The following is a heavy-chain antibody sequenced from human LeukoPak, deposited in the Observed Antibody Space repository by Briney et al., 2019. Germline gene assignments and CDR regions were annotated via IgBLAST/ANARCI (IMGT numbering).Heavy chain of an antibody. V-gene: IGHV4-59*01. Sequence: SETLSLTCTVSGGSITHYYWSWVRQPPGKGLEWIGYIYYSGSTDYNPSLKSRVTISVDTSKNQFSLKLSSVTAADTAVYYCARRSDYYDSSGYYPVFDYWGQGTLVTVSS. CDR1: GGSITHYY. CDR2: IYYSGST. D-gene: IGHD3-22*01. J-gene: IGHJ4*02. CDR3: ARRSDYYDSSGYYPVFDY.